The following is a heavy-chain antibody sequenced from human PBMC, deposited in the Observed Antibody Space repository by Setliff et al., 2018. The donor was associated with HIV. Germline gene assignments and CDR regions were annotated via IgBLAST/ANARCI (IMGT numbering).Heavy chain of an antibody. V-gene: IGHV4-4*07. D-gene: IGHD6-13*01. J-gene: IGHJ5*02. CDR1: GYSLSSDYY. CDR2: VLTSGST. CDR3: ARDGFPDSTWRPTDL. Sequence: SSETLSLTCAVSGYSLSSDYYWSWIRQPAGKGLEWIGRVLTSGSTHYNPSLRSRVTISLDTSRNQISLTMTSVTAADTAVYYCARDGFPDSTWRPTDLWGQGTLVTVSS.